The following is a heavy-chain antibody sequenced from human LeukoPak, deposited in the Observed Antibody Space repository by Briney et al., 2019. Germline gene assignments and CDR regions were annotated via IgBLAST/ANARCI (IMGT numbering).Heavy chain of an antibody. CDR2: IYSGGST. CDR1: GFTFSSYS. V-gene: IGHV3-66*01. CDR3: AREQQLVLGFDY. J-gene: IGHJ4*02. D-gene: IGHD6-13*01. Sequence: GGSLRLSCAASGFTFSSYSMNWVRQAPGKGLEWVSVIYSGGSTYYADSVKGRFTISRDNSKNTLYPQMNSLRAEDTAVYYCAREQQLVLGFDYWGQGTLVTVSS.